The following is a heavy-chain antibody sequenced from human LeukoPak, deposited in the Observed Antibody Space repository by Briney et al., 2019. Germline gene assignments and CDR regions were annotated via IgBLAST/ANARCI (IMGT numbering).Heavy chain of an antibody. V-gene: IGHV1-2*02. CDR1: GYTFTGQY. CDR2: INPNSGGT. Sequence: GASVKVSCTASGYTFTGQYMHWVRQAPRQGLEWMGWINPNSGGTNYAQKFQGRVTMTRDTSISTAYMELSSLRSDDTAVYYCARGGSNYDILTGPLLPFDYWAQGTLVTVSS. D-gene: IGHD3-9*01. CDR3: ARGGSNYDILTGPLLPFDY. J-gene: IGHJ4*02.